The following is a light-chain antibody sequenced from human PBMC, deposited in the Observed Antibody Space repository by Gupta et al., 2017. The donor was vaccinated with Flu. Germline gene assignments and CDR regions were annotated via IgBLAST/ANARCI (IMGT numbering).Light chain of an antibody. CDR1: KSNVGNNW. Sequence: VTISWSRSKSNVGNNWLYWYQQVPATAPNLLIYAVKQRHSGIPIRFSGSKSGTSATLGIARLQTGDEADYYCESWDSSRGDEVFGTGTKVTVL. CDR3: ESWDSSRGDEV. J-gene: IGLJ1*01. CDR2: AVK. V-gene: IGLV1-51*01.